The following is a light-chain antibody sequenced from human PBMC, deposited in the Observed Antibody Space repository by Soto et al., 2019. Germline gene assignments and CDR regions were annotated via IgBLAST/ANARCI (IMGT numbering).Light chain of an antibody. V-gene: IGKV3-20*01. CDR1: QSVRSSH. Sequence: EIVLTQSRGTLSLSPGERATLSCRTSQSVRSSHLAWYQQKPGQAPRLLIYGASSRATGIPDRFSGSGSGTDFTLTISRLEPEDFAVYHCQQYSSSPLTFGGGTKVDIK. CDR2: GAS. CDR3: QQYSSSPLT. J-gene: IGKJ4*01.